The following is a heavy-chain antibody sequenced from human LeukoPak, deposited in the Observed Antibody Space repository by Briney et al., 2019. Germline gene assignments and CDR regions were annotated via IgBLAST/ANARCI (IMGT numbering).Heavy chain of an antibody. CDR2: INPSGGST. J-gene: IGHJ4*02. Sequence: ASVKVSSTASVYTFTTYYMHWVRQAPGHGLEWMGIINPSGGSTSYAQKFQGRVTIARDTSTSTVYMELSSLRSEDTAVYYCARSRTSVAFDLDYWGQGTLVTVSS. CDR1: VYTFTTYY. D-gene: IGHD5/OR15-5a*01. V-gene: IGHV1-46*01. CDR3: ARSRTSVAFDLDY.